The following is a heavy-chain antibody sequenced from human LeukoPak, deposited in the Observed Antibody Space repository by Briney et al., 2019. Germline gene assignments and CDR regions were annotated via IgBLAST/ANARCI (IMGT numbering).Heavy chain of an antibody. CDR2: ISYDGSNK. J-gene: IGHJ5*02. CDR3: AKEPGITGTTWST. Sequence: GRSLRLSCAASGFTFSSYGMHWVRQAPGKGLEWVAVISYDGSNKYYADSVKGRFTISRDNSKNTLYLQMNSLRAEDTAVYYCAKEPGITGTTWSTWGQGTLVTVSS. D-gene: IGHD1-7*01. CDR1: GFTFSSYG. V-gene: IGHV3-30*18.